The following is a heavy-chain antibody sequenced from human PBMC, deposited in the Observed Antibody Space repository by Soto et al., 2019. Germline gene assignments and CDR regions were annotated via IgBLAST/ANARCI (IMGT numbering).Heavy chain of an antibody. CDR2: VYYTGST. CDR3: VRTAREGAVAPHWFDR. CDR1: GVSIRSTDYY. Sequence: SETLSLTCTVSGVSIRSTDYYWSWIRQAPGKGLEWIGYVYYTGSTYYNPSLMSRLTISVDTSKNQFSLKLTSVTAAETAVYYCVRTAREGAVAPHWFDRWGHGTQVTFSS. J-gene: IGHJ5*02. D-gene: IGHD2-21*02. V-gene: IGHV4-30-4*01.